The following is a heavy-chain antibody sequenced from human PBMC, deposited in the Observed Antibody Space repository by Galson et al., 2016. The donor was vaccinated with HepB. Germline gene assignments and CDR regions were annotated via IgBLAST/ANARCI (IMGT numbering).Heavy chain of an antibody. J-gene: IGHJ6*02. CDR3: ARDFVVGDYGSGRGDV. V-gene: IGHV3-11*05. Sequence: SLRLSCAASGFLFSDYYMSWVRQVPGAGLQWISDISGSGSYTRYTDALQGRFAVSRDNVKKSLYLQITSLRVEDTAVYYCARDFVVGDYGSGRGDVWGQGTTVIVSS. CDR1: GFLFSDYY. D-gene: IGHD3-10*01. CDR2: ISGSGSYT.